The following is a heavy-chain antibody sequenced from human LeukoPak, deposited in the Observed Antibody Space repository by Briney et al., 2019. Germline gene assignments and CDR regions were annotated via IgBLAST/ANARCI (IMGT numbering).Heavy chain of an antibody. Sequence: GGSLRLSCAASGFTFSSYGMHWVRQAPGKGLEWVAVISYDGSNKYYADSVKGRFTISRDNSKNTLYLQMNSLRAEDTAVYYCAGDGWFGELLQTGGFVDYWGQGTLVTVSS. CDR2: ISYDGSNK. D-gene: IGHD3-10*01. CDR1: GFTFSSYG. V-gene: IGHV3-30*03. J-gene: IGHJ4*02. CDR3: AGDGWFGELLQTGGFVDY.